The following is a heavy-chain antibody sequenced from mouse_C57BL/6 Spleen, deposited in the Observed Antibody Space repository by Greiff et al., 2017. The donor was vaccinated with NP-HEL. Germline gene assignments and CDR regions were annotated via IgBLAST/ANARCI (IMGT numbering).Heavy chain of an antibody. CDR3: ARYSNSYYFDY. CDR1: GYSITSGYY. J-gene: IGHJ2*01. V-gene: IGHV3-6*01. Sequence: EVKLVESGPGLVKPSQSLSLTCSVTGYSITSGYYWNWIRQFPGNKLEWMGYISYDGSNNYNPSLKNRISITRDTSKNQFFLKLNSVTTEDTATYYCARYSNSYYFDYWGQGTTLTVSS. CDR2: ISYDGSN. D-gene: IGHD2-5*01.